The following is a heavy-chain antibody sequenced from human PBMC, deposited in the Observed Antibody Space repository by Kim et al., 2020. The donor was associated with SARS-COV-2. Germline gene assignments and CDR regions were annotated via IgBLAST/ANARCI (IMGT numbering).Heavy chain of an antibody. CDR3: AREGYFDGGSFFFDS. J-gene: IGHJ4*02. V-gene: IGHV4-59*11. CDR1: GVSITSHY. D-gene: IGHD2-15*01. Sequence: SETLSLTCTVSGVSITSHYWTWIRQPPEKGLEWIGFVYHSGSTNYNPSLKSRVTMSVETPKNQFSLQLTSMTAADTAIYYCAREGYFDGGSFFFDSWGQGTLVTVSS. CDR2: VYHSGST.